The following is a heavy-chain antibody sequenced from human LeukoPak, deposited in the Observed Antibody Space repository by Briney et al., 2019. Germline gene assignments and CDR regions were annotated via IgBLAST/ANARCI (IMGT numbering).Heavy chain of an antibody. CDR2: LSYDGSNK. Sequence: GGSLRLSCAASGFKFNTYGMHWVRQAPGKGLEWLAVLSYDGSNKYYSDSVKDRFTISRDNSKNTLYLQMNGLRAEDTAVYYCANSYYYDSSGHYTISNHLDYWGQGTLVTVSS. D-gene: IGHD3-22*01. J-gene: IGHJ4*02. V-gene: IGHV3-30*18. CDR1: GFKFNTYG. CDR3: ANSYYYDSSGHYTISNHLDY.